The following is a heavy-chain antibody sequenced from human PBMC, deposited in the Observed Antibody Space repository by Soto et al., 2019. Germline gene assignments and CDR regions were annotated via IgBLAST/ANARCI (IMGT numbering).Heavy chain of an antibody. D-gene: IGHD1-26*01. CDR3: ARTEWELRNFDY. CDR2: INPSGGRT. CDR1: GYTFTSYY. J-gene: IGHJ4*02. V-gene: IGHV1-2*04. Sequence: ASVKVSCKASGYTFTSYYMHWGRQAPGQGLEWMGWINPSGGRTNYAQKFQGWVTMTRDTSISTAYVELSRLRSDDTAVYYCARTEWELRNFDYWGQGTLVTVSS.